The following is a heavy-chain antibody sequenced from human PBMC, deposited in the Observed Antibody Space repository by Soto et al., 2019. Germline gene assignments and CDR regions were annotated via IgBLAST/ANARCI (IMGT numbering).Heavy chain of an antibody. V-gene: IGHV1-18*04. D-gene: IGHD2-2*01. CDR2: ISAYNGNT. CDR3: ASTVGYCSSTSCPPSYYYYYGMDV. Sequence: QVQLVQSGAEVKKPGASVKVSCKASGYTFTSYGISWVRQAPGQGLEWMGWISAYNGNTNYAQKLQGRVTMTTDTSRSTAYMELRSLRSDDTAVYYCASTVGYCSSTSCPPSYYYYYGMDVWGQGTTVTVSS. J-gene: IGHJ6*02. CDR1: GYTFTSYG.